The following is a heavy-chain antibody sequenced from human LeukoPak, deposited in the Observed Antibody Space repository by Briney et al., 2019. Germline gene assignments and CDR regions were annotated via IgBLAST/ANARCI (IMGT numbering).Heavy chain of an antibody. CDR2: IIPIFGTA. Sequence: SVKVSCKASGGAFSSYAISWVRQAPGQGLEWMGRIIPIFGTANYAQKFQGRVTITTDESTSTAYMELSSLRSEDTAVYYCASVTYYYYYMDVWGKGTTVTVSS. CDR3: ASVTYYYYYMDV. V-gene: IGHV1-69*05. CDR1: GGAFSSYA. J-gene: IGHJ6*03. D-gene: IGHD4-11*01.